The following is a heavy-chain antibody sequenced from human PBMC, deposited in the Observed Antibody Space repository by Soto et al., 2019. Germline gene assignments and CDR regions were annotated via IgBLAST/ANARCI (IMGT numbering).Heavy chain of an antibody. V-gene: IGHV3-15*01. J-gene: IGHJ4*02. CDR1: GFTLSNAW. CDR3: ADIAVSHTGDY. Sequence: EVQLVESGGGLVKPGGSLSLSLAASGFTLSNAWMNWVRQAPGKGLEWVGRIKTKTEGGIIDYAAPVKGRFTISRDDSKNTLYLQMDSLKAEDTAVYYCADIAVSHTGDYWGQGTLVTVSS. CDR2: IKTKTEGGII. D-gene: IGHD6-19*01.